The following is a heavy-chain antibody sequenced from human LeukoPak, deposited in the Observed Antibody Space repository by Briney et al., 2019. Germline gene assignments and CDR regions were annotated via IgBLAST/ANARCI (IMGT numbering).Heavy chain of an antibody. CDR3: ARDFEDIVVVPAPPGENAFDI. CDR2: ISGSGGST. J-gene: IGHJ3*02. D-gene: IGHD2-2*01. V-gene: IGHV3-23*01. Sequence: GGSLRLSCAASGFTFSSYAMSWVRQAPGKGLEWVSAISGSGGSTYYADSVKGRFTISRDNSKNTLYLQMNSLRAEDTAVYYCARDFEDIVVVPAPPGENAFDIWGQGTMVTVSS. CDR1: GFTFSSYA.